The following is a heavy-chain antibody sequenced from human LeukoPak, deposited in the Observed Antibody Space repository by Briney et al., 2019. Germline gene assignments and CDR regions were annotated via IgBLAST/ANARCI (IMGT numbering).Heavy chain of an antibody. V-gene: IGHV1-2*02. CDR1: GYTFTGYY. Sequence: GASVKVSCKASGYTFTGYYMHWVRRAPGQGLEWMGWINPNSGDTNYAQNFQGGVTMTLDTSISTAYMELSRLRSDDTAVYYCARDYGDYPFDYWGQGTLVTVSS. J-gene: IGHJ4*02. CDR2: INPNSGDT. D-gene: IGHD4-17*01. CDR3: ARDYGDYPFDY.